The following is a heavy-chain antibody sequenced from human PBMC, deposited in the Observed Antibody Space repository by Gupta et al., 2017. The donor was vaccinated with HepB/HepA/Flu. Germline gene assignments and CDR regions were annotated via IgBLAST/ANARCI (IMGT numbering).Heavy chain of an antibody. D-gene: IGHD3-22*01. J-gene: IGHJ6*02. Sequence: EVQLVESGGGLVQPGRSLRLSCAASGFTFADYAMHWVRQVPGKGLEWASGISWNSGNIDYADSVKGRFTISRDNTKNSLYLQMNSLRAEDTALYYCAKDKGSGDSSGYYYLPYYYFYAMDVWGQGTSVTVSS. CDR1: GFTFADYA. CDR2: ISWNSGNI. CDR3: AKDKGSGDSSGYYYLPYYYFYAMDV. V-gene: IGHV3-9*01.